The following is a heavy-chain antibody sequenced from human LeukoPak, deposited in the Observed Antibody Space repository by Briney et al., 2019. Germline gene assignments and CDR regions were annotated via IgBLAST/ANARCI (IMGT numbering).Heavy chain of an antibody. V-gene: IGHV3-11*01. CDR3: AREVVVVPDYLYYGLDV. J-gene: IGHJ6*02. CDR1: GFTFGDLY. CDR2: ISSGGDSL. Sequence: GGSLRLSCAASGFTFGDLYMTWIRQAPGKGLEWVSFISSGGDSLYYADSVRGRFTISRDNAKNSLFLQMNSLRAEDTAVYYCAREVVVVPDYLYYGLDVWGQGTTVTVSS. D-gene: IGHD2-2*01.